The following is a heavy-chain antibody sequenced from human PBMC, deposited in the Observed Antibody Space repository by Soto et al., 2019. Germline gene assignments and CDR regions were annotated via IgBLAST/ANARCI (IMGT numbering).Heavy chain of an antibody. D-gene: IGHD1-26*01. CDR3: ARRYGGNFDY. CDR2: IYYSGST. Sequence: QVQLKESGPGLVKPSETLSLTCTVSGGSISSYYWSWIRQPPGKGLEWIGYIYYSGSTNYNPSLKSRVTISVDTSKNQFSLKLTSVTAADTAVYYCARRYGGNFDYWGKGTLVTVSS. CDR1: GGSISSYY. J-gene: IGHJ4*02. V-gene: IGHV4-59*01.